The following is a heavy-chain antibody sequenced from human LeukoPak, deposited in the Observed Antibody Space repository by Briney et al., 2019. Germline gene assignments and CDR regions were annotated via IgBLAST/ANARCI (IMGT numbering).Heavy chain of an antibody. V-gene: IGHV4-59*12. CDR1: GGSISSYY. D-gene: IGHD4-17*01. CDR3: ARGGRAYYGENWFDP. J-gene: IGHJ5*02. Sequence: SETLSLTCTVSGGSISSYYWSWIRQPPGKGLEWIGYIYYSGSTNYNPSLKSRVTISVDTSKNQFSLKLSSVTAADTAVYYCARGGRAYYGENWFDPWGQGTLVTVSS. CDR2: IYYSGST.